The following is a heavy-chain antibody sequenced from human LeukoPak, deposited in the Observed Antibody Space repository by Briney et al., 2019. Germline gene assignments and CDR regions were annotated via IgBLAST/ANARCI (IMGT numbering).Heavy chain of an antibody. J-gene: IGHJ3*02. V-gene: IGHV3-30*18. Sequence: GGSLRLSCAASGFTFSIYGMHWVRQAPGKGLEWVAVISYDGSNKYYAESVKGRFTISRDNSKNTLYLQMNSLRAEDTAVYYCAKDYYDSSGYYNDAFDMWGQGTMVTVSS. CDR2: ISYDGSNK. CDR3: AKDYYDSSGYYNDAFDM. D-gene: IGHD3-22*01. CDR1: GFTFSIYG.